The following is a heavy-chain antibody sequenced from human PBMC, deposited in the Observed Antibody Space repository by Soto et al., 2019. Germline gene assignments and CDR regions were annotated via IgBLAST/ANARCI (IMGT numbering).Heavy chain of an antibody. D-gene: IGHD3-3*01. CDR2: INRKIDGETT. V-gene: IGHV3-15*01. CDR1: EYTFSDAW. J-gene: IGHJ4*02. CDR3: TADHWS. Sequence: PGGSLRLSCVVFEYTFSDAWMSWVRQAPGKGLEWVARINRKIDGETTDYAAPVEGRFTIARDDSKNTLELKMRSLKIEDTAVYFGTADHWSWGQGTLVTVSS.